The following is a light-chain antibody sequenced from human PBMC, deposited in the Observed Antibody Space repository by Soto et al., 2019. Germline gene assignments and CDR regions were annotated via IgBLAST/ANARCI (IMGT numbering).Light chain of an antibody. Sequence: QSVLTQPPSASGTPGQRVTISCSGSSANIGSNSVNWYQQLPGTAPNLLMYSSNQRPSGVPDRFSGSKSGTSASLAISGLQSADEADYYCAAWDDSLNGVVFGGGTKLTVL. CDR3: AAWDDSLNGVV. CDR2: SSN. CDR1: SANIGSNS. V-gene: IGLV1-44*01. J-gene: IGLJ2*01.